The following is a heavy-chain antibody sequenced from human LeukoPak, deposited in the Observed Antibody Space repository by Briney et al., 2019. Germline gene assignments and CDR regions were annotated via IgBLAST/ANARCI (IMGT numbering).Heavy chain of an antibody. J-gene: IGHJ6*03. D-gene: IGHD4/OR15-4a*01. V-gene: IGHV1-2*06. CDR1: GYTFTGYY. Sequence: EASVKVSCKASGYTFTGYYMHWVRQAPGQGLEWMGRINPNSGGTNYAQKFQGRVTMTRDTSISTAYMELSRLRSDDTAVYYCARDRRDYGGKYYYYYYMDVRGKGTTVTVSS. CDR3: ARDRRDYGGKYYYYYYMDV. CDR2: INPNSGGT.